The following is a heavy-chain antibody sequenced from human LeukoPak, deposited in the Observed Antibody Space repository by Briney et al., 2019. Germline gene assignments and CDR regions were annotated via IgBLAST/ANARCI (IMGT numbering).Heavy chain of an antibody. CDR1: GYTLISYG. Sequence: ASVKVSCKASGYTLISYGVTWVRQAPGQGLEWMGWINAYNGNTNYAQKLQGRVTMTTDTSTSTAYMELRSLRSDDTAVYYCARVRDILTIAGYYYMDVWGKGTTVTISS. V-gene: IGHV1-18*01. D-gene: IGHD3-9*01. CDR3: ARVRDILTIAGYYYMDV. J-gene: IGHJ6*03. CDR2: INAYNGNT.